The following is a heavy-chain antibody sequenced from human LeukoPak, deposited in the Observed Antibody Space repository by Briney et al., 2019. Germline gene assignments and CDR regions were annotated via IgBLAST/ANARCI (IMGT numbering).Heavy chain of an antibody. CDR1: GFTFSDYY. Sequence: GGSLRLSCAASGFTFSDYYMSWSRQAPGKGLEGVSYISSSGSTIYYADSVKGRFTISRDNAKNSLYLQMNSLRAEDTAVYYCARNVANYYDSSGYYPWGQGTLVTVSS. CDR2: ISSSGSTI. V-gene: IGHV3-11*04. J-gene: IGHJ5*02. D-gene: IGHD3-22*01. CDR3: ARNVANYYDSSGYYP.